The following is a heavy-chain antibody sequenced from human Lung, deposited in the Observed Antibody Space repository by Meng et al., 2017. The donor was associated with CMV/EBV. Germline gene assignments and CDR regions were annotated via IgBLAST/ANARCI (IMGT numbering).Heavy chain of an antibody. V-gene: IGHV5-51*01. CDR2: IYPGDSDT. CDR1: GYSFTSYW. D-gene: IGHD2-2*02. Sequence: EXXKISXKGSGYSFTSYWIGWVRQMPGKGLEWMGIIYPGDSDTRYSPSFQGQVTISADKSISTAYLQWSSLKASDTAMYYCARQLYCSSTSCYTNAFDIWXQGTXVTVSS. CDR3: ARQLYCSSTSCYTNAFDI. J-gene: IGHJ3*02.